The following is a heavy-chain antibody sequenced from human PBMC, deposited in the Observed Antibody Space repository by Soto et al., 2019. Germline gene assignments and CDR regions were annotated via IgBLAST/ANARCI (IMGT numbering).Heavy chain of an antibody. CDR2: IYYSGLT. CDR3: GTGWQQLALDY. J-gene: IGHJ4*02. CDR1: GGSISSGGYY. V-gene: IGHV4-31*03. D-gene: IGHD6-13*01. Sequence: QVQLQESGPGLVKPSQTLSLTCTVSGGSISSGGYYWSWIRQHPGKGLEWIGHIYYSGLTYYNPSLKSRVTIGVDTFKNPFSLQLSSVTAADTAVYYCGTGWQQLALDYRGEGTLGTFSS.